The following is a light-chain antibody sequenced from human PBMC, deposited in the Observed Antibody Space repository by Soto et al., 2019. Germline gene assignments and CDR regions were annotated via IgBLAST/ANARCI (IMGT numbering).Light chain of an antibody. J-gene: IGKJ2*01. CDR3: HHYGYGADT. Sequence: ELVLTQSPGTLSLSPGERATLSCRASESVRNNSLAWYQQHPGQAPRLLIFGASSRATGIPDRFTGSGSGGDFSLTISRLEPEDSAVYFCHHYGYGADTFGQGTKLEIK. V-gene: IGKV3-20*01. CDR2: GAS. CDR1: ESVRNNS.